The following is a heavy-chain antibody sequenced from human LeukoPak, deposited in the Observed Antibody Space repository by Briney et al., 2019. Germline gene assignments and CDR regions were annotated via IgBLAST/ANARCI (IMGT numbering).Heavy chain of an antibody. J-gene: IGHJ4*02. CDR1: GFTFSSYA. CDR2: ISYDGSNK. Sequence: GRSLRLSCAASGFTFSSYAMHWVRQAPGKGLEWVAVISYDGSNKYYADSVKGRFTISRDNSKNTLYLQMNSLRAEDTAVYYCAKERRGYWGQGTLVTVSS. D-gene: IGHD3-10*01. V-gene: IGHV3-30-3*01. CDR3: AKERRGY.